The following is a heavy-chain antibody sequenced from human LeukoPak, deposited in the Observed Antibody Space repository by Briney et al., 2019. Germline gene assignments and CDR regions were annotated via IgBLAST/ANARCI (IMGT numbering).Heavy chain of an antibody. CDR3: ARLIRDNNWNNYYYYMDV. Sequence: GESLKISCKGSGYNFGTRWVAWVRQMPGKGLEWMGIIYPDDSDARYSPSFQGQVTISADKSISTAYLQWSSLKASDTAMYYCARLIRDNNWNNYYYYMDVWGKGTTVTVSS. D-gene: IGHD1/OR15-1a*01. V-gene: IGHV5-51*01. J-gene: IGHJ6*03. CDR2: IYPDDSDA. CDR1: GYNFGTRW.